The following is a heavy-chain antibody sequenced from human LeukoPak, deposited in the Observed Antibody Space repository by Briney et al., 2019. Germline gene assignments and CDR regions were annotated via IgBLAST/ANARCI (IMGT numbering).Heavy chain of an antibody. V-gene: IGHV3-7*05. CDR2: IKGDGSEK. J-gene: IGHJ3*02. CDR1: GFSFGTSW. Sequence: PGGSLRLSCAASGFSFGTSWMSWVRQAPGKGPEWVAYIKGDGSEKSYVDSVRGRFTISRDNAKNSLYLQMDSLRVEDTAVYYCARGGVSRAAFDIWGQGTMVTVSS. CDR3: ARGGVSRAAFDI.